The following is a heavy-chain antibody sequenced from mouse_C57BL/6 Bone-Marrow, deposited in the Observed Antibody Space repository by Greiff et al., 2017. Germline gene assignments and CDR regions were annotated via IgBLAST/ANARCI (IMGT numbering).Heavy chain of an antibody. V-gene: IGHV14-2*01. Sequence: VQLQQSGAELVKPGASVKLSCTASGFNIKDYYMHWVKQRTEQGLEWIGRIDPEDGENKYAPKFQGKATITADTSSNTAYLQLSSLTSEDTAVYYCARKDGPWYFDVWGTGTTVTVSS. CDR1: GFNIKDYY. CDR2: IDPEDGEN. J-gene: IGHJ1*03. CDR3: ARKDGPWYFDV. D-gene: IGHD2-3*01.